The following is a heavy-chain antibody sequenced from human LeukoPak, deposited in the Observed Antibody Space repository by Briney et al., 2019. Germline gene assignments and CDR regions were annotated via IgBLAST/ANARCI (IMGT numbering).Heavy chain of an antibody. D-gene: IGHD3-22*01. CDR3: AREAYYYDSSGNEAFDI. CDR1: GFTVSSNY. Sequence: GGSLRLSCAASGFTVSSNYMTWVRQAPGKGLVWVSRINSDGSSTSYADSVKGRFTISRDNAKNTLYLQMNSLRAEDTAVYYCAREAYYYDSSGNEAFDIWGQGTMVTVSS. V-gene: IGHV3-74*01. CDR2: INSDGSST. J-gene: IGHJ3*02.